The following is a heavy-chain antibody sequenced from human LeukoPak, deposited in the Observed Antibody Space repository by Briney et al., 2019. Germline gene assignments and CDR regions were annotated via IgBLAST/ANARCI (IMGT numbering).Heavy chain of an antibody. Sequence: SQTLSLTCTVSGVSISSGDHYWGWIRQPPGKGLEWIGNIDNSVNTYYDPSLKGRVTISVDTSKTHCFLKLSSVDAAAPAVFYCAKMGILTGSFDYWGQGTLVTVSS. CDR2: IDNSVNT. CDR1: GVSISSGDHY. V-gene: IGHV4-30-4*01. J-gene: IGHJ4*02. D-gene: IGHD3-9*01. CDR3: AKMGILTGSFDY.